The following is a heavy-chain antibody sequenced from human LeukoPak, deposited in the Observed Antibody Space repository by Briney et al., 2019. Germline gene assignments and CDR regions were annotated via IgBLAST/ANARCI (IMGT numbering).Heavy chain of an antibody. V-gene: IGHV4-39*01. D-gene: IGHD3-3*01. Sequence: PSETLSLTCTVSGGSISSSSYYWGWIRQPPGKGLEWIGSVYYSGSTYYNPSLKSRVTISVDTSKNQFSLKLSSVTAADTAVYYCARLDGPPHYDFWSGYYNNWFDPWGQGTLVTVSS. J-gene: IGHJ5*02. CDR2: VYYSGST. CDR1: GGSISSSSYY. CDR3: ARLDGPPHYDFWSGYYNNWFDP.